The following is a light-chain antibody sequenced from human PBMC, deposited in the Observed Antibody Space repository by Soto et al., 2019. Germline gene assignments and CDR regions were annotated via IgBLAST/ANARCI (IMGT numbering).Light chain of an antibody. CDR1: SSDVGGYNY. CDR2: DVT. CDR3: SSYAGNNNLV. V-gene: IGLV2-8*01. J-gene: IGLJ2*01. Sequence: QSALTQPPSASGSPGQSVTISCTGTSSDVGGYNYVSWYQQHPGKAPKLMIYDVTKRPSGVPDRFSGSKSGNTASLTVSRLQAEDEADYYCSSYAGNNNLVFGGGTKLTVL.